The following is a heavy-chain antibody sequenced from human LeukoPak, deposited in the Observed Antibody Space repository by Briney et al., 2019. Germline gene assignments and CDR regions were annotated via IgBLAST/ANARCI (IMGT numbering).Heavy chain of an antibody. Sequence: SVTLSLTCTVSGGSISTYYWSWIRQPPGKGLEWIGYIYYGGSTNYSPSLKSRVTISVDTSKNQFPLKLSSVTAADTALYYCARVTRGYNYGSDYWGQGTLVTVSS. CDR2: IYYGGST. J-gene: IGHJ4*02. CDR3: ARVTRGYNYGSDY. CDR1: GGSISTYY. D-gene: IGHD5-18*01. V-gene: IGHV4-59*01.